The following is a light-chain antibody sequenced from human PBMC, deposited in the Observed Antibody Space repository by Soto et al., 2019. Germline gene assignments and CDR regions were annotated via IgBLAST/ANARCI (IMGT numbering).Light chain of an antibody. V-gene: IGLV2-23*01. Sequence: QSALTQPASVSGSPGQSITISCTGTSSDVGSYNLVSWYQQYPGKVPKLMIYEDSKRPSGVSNRFSGSKSGNTASLTISGHQAEDEADYYCCSYAGSSTVVFGGGTKLTVL. CDR3: CSYAGSSTVV. J-gene: IGLJ2*01. CDR2: EDS. CDR1: SSDVGSYNL.